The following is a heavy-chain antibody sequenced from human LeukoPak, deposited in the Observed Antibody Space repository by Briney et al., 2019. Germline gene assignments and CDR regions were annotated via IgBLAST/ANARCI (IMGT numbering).Heavy chain of an antibody. CDR1: ALISSTNW. Sequence: PGGSLTLSCAASALISSTNWMSWVRQAPGKGLEWVANINQGGSEKNSVDSVKGRLTISRDNAKNSRYLQMNSLTAGARGVYYCARVRGDYYFDYWGQGTLVTVSS. D-gene: IGHD4-17*01. V-gene: IGHV3-7*05. CDR3: ARVRGDYYFDY. J-gene: IGHJ4*02. CDR2: INQGGSEK.